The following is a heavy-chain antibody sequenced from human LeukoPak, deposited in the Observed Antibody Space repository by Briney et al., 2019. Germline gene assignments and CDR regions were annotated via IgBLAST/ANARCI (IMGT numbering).Heavy chain of an antibody. CDR1: GGTFSSYA. V-gene: IGHV1-69*05. Sequence: GASVKVSCKASGGTFSSYAISWVRQAPGQGLEWMGGIIPIFGTANYAQKFRGRVTITTDESTSTAYMELSSLRSEDTAVYYCASPLTPDCSSTSCYQWDAFDIWGQGTMVTVSS. CDR2: IIPIFGTA. J-gene: IGHJ3*02. CDR3: ASPLTPDCSSTSCYQWDAFDI. D-gene: IGHD2-2*01.